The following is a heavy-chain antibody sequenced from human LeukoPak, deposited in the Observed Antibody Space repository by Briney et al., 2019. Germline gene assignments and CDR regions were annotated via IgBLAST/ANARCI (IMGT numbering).Heavy chain of an antibody. J-gene: IGHJ4*02. V-gene: IGHV3-23*01. D-gene: IGHD1-26*01. CDR1: GFTFSSYA. CDR3: AKTGGIVGAVYFDY. Sequence: GGSLRLSCAVSGFTFSSYAMSWVRQAPGKGLEWVSVISDSGGSTHYADSVKGRFTISRDNSKNTLYLQMNSLRAEDTAVYYYAKTGGIVGAVYFDYWGQGTLVTVSS. CDR2: ISDSGGST.